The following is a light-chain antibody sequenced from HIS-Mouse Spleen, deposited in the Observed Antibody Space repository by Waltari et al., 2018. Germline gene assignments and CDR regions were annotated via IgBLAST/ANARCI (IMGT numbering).Light chain of an antibody. J-gene: IGLJ2*01. CDR2: EDS. CDR1: AFPKKY. CDR3: YSTDSSGNHRV. V-gene: IGLV3-10*01. Sequence: SYELTQPPSVSVFPGQTARITCSGDAFPKKYSYWYQQKSGQAPVLVIYEDSKRPSGIPERFSGSSSGTMATLTISGAQVEDEADYYCYSTDSSGNHRVFGGGTKLTVL.